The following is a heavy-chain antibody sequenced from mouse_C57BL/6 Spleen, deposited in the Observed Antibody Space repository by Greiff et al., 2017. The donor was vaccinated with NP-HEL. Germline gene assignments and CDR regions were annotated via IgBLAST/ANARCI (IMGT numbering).Heavy chain of an antibody. CDR2: IYPGDGDT. CDR1: GYAFSSYW. V-gene: IGHV1-80*01. Sequence: VQLQQSGAELVKPGASVKISCKASGYAFSSYWMNWVKQRPGQGLEWIGQIYPGDGDTNYNGKFKGKATLTADKSSSTAYMQLSSLTSEDSAVYFCARKPSSGWFAYWGQGTLVTVSA. CDR3: ARKPSSGWFAY. J-gene: IGHJ3*01. D-gene: IGHD3-2*02.